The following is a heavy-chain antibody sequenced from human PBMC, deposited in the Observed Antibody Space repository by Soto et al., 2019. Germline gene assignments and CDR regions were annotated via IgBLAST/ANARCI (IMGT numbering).Heavy chain of an antibody. D-gene: IGHD3-10*01. Sequence: EVQLLESGGGLVQPGGSLRISCTASGCTFDNYAMAWVRQAPRKGLEWVAGISGSGDRTNYVDSVKGRFTISRDNSKNRLYLQMKSLRAEDTALYYCAKDYGVRGIMTNLFDSWGQGTLVAVSS. V-gene: IGHV3-23*01. CDR1: GCTFDNYA. CDR2: ISGSGDRT. J-gene: IGHJ5*01. CDR3: AKDYGVRGIMTNLFDS.